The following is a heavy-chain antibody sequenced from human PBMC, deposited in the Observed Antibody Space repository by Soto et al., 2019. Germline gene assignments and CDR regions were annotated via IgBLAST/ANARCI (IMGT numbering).Heavy chain of an antibody. V-gene: IGHV3-23*01. J-gene: IGHJ6*02. Sequence: GGSLRLSCAASGFTFSNYAMTWVRQAPGKGLEWVSVISGTGGGTNNADSAKGRFTTSRDNSKNTLYLQMNSLRAEDTAVYYCAKRAFYGSGIPNYYGMDVWGQGAAVTVSS. CDR3: AKRAFYGSGIPNYYGMDV. CDR1: GFTFSNYA. CDR2: ISGTGGGT. D-gene: IGHD3-10*01.